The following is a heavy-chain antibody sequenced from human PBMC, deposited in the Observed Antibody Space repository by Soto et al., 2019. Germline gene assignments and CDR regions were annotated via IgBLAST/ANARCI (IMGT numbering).Heavy chain of an antibody. V-gene: IGHV1-69*12. CDR2: IIPIFGTA. Sequence: QVQLVQSGAEVKKPGSSVKVSCKASGGTFSSYAISWVRQAPGQGLEWMGGIIPIFGTANYAQKFQGRVTITADESTSTAYMELSSLRSEDTAVYYCAYLSGSGYYGSSAWYFDYWGQGTLVTVSS. J-gene: IGHJ4*02. CDR1: GGTFSSYA. D-gene: IGHD3-10*01. CDR3: AYLSGSGYYGSSAWYFDY.